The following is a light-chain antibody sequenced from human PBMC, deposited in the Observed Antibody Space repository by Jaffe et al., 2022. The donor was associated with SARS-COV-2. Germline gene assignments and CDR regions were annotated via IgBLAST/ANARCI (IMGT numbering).Light chain of an antibody. J-gene: IGLJ1*01. CDR1: SSDVGGYNY. Sequence: QSALTQPRSVSGSPGQSVTISCTGTSSDVGGYNYVSWYQHHPGKAPKLMIYDVSKRPSGVPDRFSGSKSGNTASLTISGLQADDEADYYCCSYAGGPYVFGSGTTVTVL. CDR3: CSYAGGPYV. V-gene: IGLV2-11*01. CDR2: DVS.